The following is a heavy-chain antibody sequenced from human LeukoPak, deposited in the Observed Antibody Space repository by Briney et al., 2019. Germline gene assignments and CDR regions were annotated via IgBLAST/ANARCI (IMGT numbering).Heavy chain of an antibody. CDR3: ARLQVHCGGDCYTRWFDP. CDR1: GGSVSSSY. J-gene: IGHJ5*02. V-gene: IGHV4-59*08. CDR2: IYYSGST. D-gene: IGHD2-21*02. Sequence: SETLSLTCTVSGGSVSSSYWSWIRQPPGKGLEWIAYIYYSGSTKYNPSLKSRVTISLDRSKNQFSLKLRSVTAADTAVYYCARLQVHCGGDCYTRWFDPWGQGTLVTVSS.